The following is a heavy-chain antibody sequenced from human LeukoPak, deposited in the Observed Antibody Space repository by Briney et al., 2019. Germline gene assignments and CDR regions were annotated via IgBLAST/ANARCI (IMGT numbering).Heavy chain of an antibody. Sequence: GGSLRLSCAASGFTFSSYAVSWVRQAPGKGLEWVSTISAISGSTYFADSVKGRFTISRDNSKNTLYLQMNSLRAEDTAVYYCAKGGSSSWDYFDHWGQGTLVTVSS. CDR1: GFTFSSYA. D-gene: IGHD6-13*01. CDR2: ISAISGST. J-gene: IGHJ4*02. V-gene: IGHV3-23*01. CDR3: AKGGSSSWDYFDH.